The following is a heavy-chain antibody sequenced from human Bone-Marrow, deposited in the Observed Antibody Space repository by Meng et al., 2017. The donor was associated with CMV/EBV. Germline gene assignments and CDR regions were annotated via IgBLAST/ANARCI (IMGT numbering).Heavy chain of an antibody. CDR1: GDTFNNYA. D-gene: IGHD2-15*01. CDR3: ARWAVVAARRNYYYYGMDV. V-gene: IGHV1-69*10. J-gene: IGHJ6*02. Sequence: SVKVSCKASGDTFNNYAISWVRQAPGQGLEWMGGIIPILSVTNYAQKFQGRVTMTTDTSTSTAYMELRSLRSDDTAVYYCARWAVVAARRNYYYYGMDVWGQGTTVTVSS. CDR2: IIPILSVT.